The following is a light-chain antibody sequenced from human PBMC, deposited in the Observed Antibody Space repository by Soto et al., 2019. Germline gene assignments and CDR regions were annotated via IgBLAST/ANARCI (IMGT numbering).Light chain of an antibody. CDR2: GAS. V-gene: IGKV3-15*01. J-gene: IGKJ3*01. CDR3: QQYTSWPSFT. Sequence: EIVMTQSPVTLSVSPGERATLSCRASQHVSTNLAWYQQKRGQAPRLLIYGASTRAAGIPARFSGSGSGTEFTLTISGLQSEDFAIYYCQQYTSWPSFTFGPGTKVDIK. CDR1: QHVSTN.